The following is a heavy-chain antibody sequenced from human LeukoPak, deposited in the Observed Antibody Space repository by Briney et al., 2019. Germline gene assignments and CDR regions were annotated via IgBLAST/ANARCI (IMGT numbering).Heavy chain of an antibody. Sequence: ASVKVSCKVSGYTLTELSMHWVRQAPGQGLEWMGIINPSGGSTSYAQKFQGRVTMTRDMSTSTVYMELSSLRSEDTAVYYCAREGGSYYHMSDYWGQGTLVTVSS. CDR2: INPSGGST. V-gene: IGHV1-46*01. CDR1: GYTLTELS. D-gene: IGHD1-26*01. J-gene: IGHJ4*02. CDR3: AREGGSYYHMSDY.